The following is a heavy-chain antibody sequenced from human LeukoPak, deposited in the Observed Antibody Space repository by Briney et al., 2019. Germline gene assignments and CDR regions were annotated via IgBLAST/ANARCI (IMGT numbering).Heavy chain of an antibody. CDR1: GDSISSYY. D-gene: IGHD1-26*01. CDR2: TSHSGST. CDR3: ARAGRSSRSYDY. J-gene: IGHJ4*02. V-gene: IGHV4-59*01. Sequence: KSSETLSLTCIVSGDSISSYYWSWIRQPPGKGLEWIGYTSHSGSTNSNPSLKSRVTISVDTSKNQFSLTLNSVTAADTAVYYCARAGRSSRSYDYWGQGTLVTVSS.